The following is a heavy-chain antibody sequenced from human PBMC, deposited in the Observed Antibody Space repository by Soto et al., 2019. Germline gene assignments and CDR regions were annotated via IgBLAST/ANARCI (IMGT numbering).Heavy chain of an antibody. Sequence: ASVKVSCKASGYTFTHYYIHWVRQAPGQGLEWMGVINPTGGRASYAPKFQGRVTLTRDTSTSTAYMELSSLRSDDTAVYFCSRLTTMVREINDDPFDFWGQATLVTVSS. CDR3: SRLTTMVREINDDPFDF. D-gene: IGHD3-10*01. CDR1: GYTFTHYY. CDR2: INPTGGRA. J-gene: IGHJ3*01. V-gene: IGHV1-46*03.